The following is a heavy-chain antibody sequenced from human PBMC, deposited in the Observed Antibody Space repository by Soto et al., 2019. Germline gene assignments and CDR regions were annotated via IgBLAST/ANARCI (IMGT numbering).Heavy chain of an antibody. D-gene: IGHD5-12*01. CDR3: ARGRGYSGDDHYYYFDMDV. CDR1: GGTFNNYP. V-gene: IGHV1-69*13. J-gene: IGHJ6*02. Sequence: RASVKVSCKASGGTFNNYPITWVRQAPGEGLEWMGGSIPIFGTANYAQKFQGRVTISVDESTSTAYMELSSLRSEDTAVYYCARGRGYSGDDHYYYFDMDVWGQGTTVPVSS. CDR2: SIPIFGTA.